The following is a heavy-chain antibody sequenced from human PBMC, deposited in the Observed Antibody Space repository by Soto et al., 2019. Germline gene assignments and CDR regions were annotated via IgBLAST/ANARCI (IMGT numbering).Heavy chain of an antibody. CDR2: IIPIFNTT. V-gene: IGHV1-69*06. D-gene: IGHD2-2*02. CDR3: AREGRGKKAGYNGLVSLGY. J-gene: IGHJ4*02. Sequence: QVQLVQSGAEVQTPGSSLKVSCTVSGSRFSNYVISWVRQAPGHGLEWLGRIIPIFNTTQYAQTFQGRVTITADKATKTAFLELSSLRSDDTAVYYCAREGRGKKAGYNGLVSLGYWGQGTLVTVSS. CDR1: GSRFSNYV.